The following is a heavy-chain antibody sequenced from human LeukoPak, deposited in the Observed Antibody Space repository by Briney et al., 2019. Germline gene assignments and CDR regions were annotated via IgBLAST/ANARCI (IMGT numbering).Heavy chain of an antibody. Sequence: GGSLRLSCAASGFTFSSYGMSWVRQAPGKGLEWVSAISGCGGSTYYADSVKGRFTISRDNSKNTLYLQMNSLRAEDTALYYCARVTTFFDYWGQGTLVTVPS. J-gene: IGHJ4*02. CDR1: GFTFSSYG. CDR3: ARVTTFFDY. V-gene: IGHV3-23*01. CDR2: ISGCGGST. D-gene: IGHD4-17*01.